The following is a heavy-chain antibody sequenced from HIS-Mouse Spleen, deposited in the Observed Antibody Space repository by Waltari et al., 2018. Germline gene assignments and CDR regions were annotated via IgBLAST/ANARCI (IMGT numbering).Heavy chain of an antibody. V-gene: IGHV1-69*01. CDR3: ASHHGGIRPPFDY. CDR1: GGTFSSYA. CDR2: NIPICGTA. Sequence: QVQLVQSGAEVKKPGSSVKVSCKASGGTFSSYAISWVRQAPGQGLEWMGGNIPICGTANYEQKFQGRGTITADESTSTAYMELSSLRSEDTAVYYCASHHGGIRPPFDYWGQGTLVTVSS. J-gene: IGHJ4*02. D-gene: IGHD3-16*01.